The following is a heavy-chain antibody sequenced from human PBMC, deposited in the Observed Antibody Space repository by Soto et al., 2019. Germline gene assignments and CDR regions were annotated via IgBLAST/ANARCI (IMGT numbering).Heavy chain of an antibody. CDR2: ITWNSGNI. J-gene: IGHJ3*02. Sequence: PGGSLRLSCAASGFTFDEYGMHWVRQAPGKGLEWVSGITWNSGNIGYADSVKGRFTISRDNAENSLYLQMNSLRAEDTALYYCAKGFSSRWYANAFAIWGQGTVVTVSS. CDR3: AKGFSSRWYANAFAI. CDR1: GFTFDEYG. D-gene: IGHD6-13*01. V-gene: IGHV3-9*01.